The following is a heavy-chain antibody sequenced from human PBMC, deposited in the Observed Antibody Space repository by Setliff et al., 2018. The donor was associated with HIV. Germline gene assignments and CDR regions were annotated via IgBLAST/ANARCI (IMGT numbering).Heavy chain of an antibody. CDR2: INPNTGGT. V-gene: IGHV1-2*02. CDR3: ARAPDAFDV. CDR1: GYTFTGYY. J-gene: IGHJ3*01. Sequence: ASVKVSCKASGYTFTGYYMHWVRLAPGQGLEWMGWINPNTGGTNYAQKFQGRVTMTRDTSINTAYMQLNRLRSGDTAIYFCARAPDAFDVWGQGTMVTVSS.